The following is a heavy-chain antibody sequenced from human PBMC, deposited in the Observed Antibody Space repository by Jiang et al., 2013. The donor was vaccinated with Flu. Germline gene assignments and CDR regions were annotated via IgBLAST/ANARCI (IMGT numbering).Heavy chain of an antibody. Sequence: GLAQPGRSLRLSCAASGFTFDDYAMHWVRQAPGKGLEWVSGISYNSGIIRYADSVKGRFTISRDNANNSLYLHMNSLRAEDTAYYYCARDGITMVQGVSYYFDSWGQGTLVTVSS. CDR3: ARDGITMVQGVSYYFDS. V-gene: IGHV3-9*01. CDR2: ISYNSGII. D-gene: IGHD3-10*01. J-gene: IGHJ4*02. CDR1: GFTFDDYA.